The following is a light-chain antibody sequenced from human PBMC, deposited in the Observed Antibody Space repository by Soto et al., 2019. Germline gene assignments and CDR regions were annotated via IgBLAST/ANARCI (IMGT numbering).Light chain of an antibody. J-gene: IGKJ1*01. CDR1: QSISRG. CDR3: QQYDSYSKT. V-gene: IGKV1-5*03. CDR2: QAS. Sequence: DIQMTQSPSTLSASVGDRVTITCRASQSISRGLAWYQQKPRKAPKLLSYQASSLEIEVPSRFSGSASGTKFTLTISCLQSDCLAIYYCQQYDSYSKTFGQGTKVEI.